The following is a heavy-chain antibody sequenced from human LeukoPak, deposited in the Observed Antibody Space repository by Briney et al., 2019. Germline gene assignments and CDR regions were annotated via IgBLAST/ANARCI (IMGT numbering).Heavy chain of an antibody. D-gene: IGHD6-13*01. CDR2: ISYDGSNK. Sequence: GGSLRLSCAASGFTFSSYGMHWVRQAPGKGLEWVAVISYDGSNKYYADSVKGRFTISRDNSKNTLYLQMNSLRAEDTAVYYCAKDLGQLGYYYYYYGMDVWGQGTTVTV. CDR1: GFTFSSYG. J-gene: IGHJ6*02. CDR3: AKDLGQLGYYYYYYGMDV. V-gene: IGHV3-30*18.